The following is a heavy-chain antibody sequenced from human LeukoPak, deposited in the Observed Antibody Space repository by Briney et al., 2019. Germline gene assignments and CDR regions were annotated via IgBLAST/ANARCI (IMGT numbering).Heavy chain of an antibody. J-gene: IGHJ6*03. CDR2: ISYDGSNK. V-gene: IGHV3-30*18. CDR1: GFTFSSYG. Sequence: GGSLRLSCAASGFTFSSYGMHWVRQAPGKRLEWVAVISYDGSNKYYADSVKGRFTISRDNSKNTLYLQMNSLRAEDTAVYYCAKDGSPYGDYYYYYMDVWGKGTTVTVSS. D-gene: IGHD4-17*01. CDR3: AKDGSPYGDYYYYYMDV.